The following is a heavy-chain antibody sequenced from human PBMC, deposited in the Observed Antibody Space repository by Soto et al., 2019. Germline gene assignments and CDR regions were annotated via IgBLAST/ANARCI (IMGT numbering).Heavy chain of an antibody. CDR1: GVTFSSYS. CDR2: TSSSSSYI. J-gene: IGHJ6*02. CDR3: AFGEESRYYYYGMDV. D-gene: IGHD3-10*01. V-gene: IGHV3-21*01. Sequence: GGSLRLSCAASGVTFSSYSMNWVRQAPGKGLEWVSSTSSSSSYIYYADSVKGRFTISRDNAKNSLYLQMNSLRAEDTAVYYCAFGEESRYYYYGMDVWGQGTTVTVSS.